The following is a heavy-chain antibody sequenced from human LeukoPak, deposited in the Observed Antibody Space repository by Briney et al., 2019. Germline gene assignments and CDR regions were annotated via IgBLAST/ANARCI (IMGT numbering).Heavy chain of an antibody. D-gene: IGHD5-12*01. CDR2: ISSSGSTI. Sequence: PGGSLRLSCAASGFTFSSYEMNWVRQAPGKGLERVSYISSSGSTIYYADSVKGRFTISRDNAKNSLYLQMNSLRAEDTAVYYCARPFATTPGMDVWGQGTTVTVSS. V-gene: IGHV3-48*03. CDR3: ARPFATTPGMDV. J-gene: IGHJ6*02. CDR1: GFTFSSYE.